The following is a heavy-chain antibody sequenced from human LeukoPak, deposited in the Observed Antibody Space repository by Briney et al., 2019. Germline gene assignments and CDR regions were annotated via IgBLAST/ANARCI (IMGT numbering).Heavy chain of an antibody. CDR3: ARHVWDGYNSYFDY. CDR1: GGSFSGYY. V-gene: IGHV4-34*01. D-gene: IGHD5-24*01. Sequence: SETLSLTCAVYGGSFSGYYWSWIRQPPGKGLEWIGEINHSGSTNYNPSLKSRVTISVDTSKNQFSLKLSSVTAADTAVYYCARHVWDGYNSYFDYWGQGTLVTVSS. CDR2: INHSGST. J-gene: IGHJ4*02.